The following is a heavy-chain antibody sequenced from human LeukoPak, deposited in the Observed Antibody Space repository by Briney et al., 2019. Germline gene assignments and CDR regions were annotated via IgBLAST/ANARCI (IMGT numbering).Heavy chain of an antibody. D-gene: IGHD4-23*01. CDR1: GYRFTTYW. Sequence: GESLKISCKGSGYRFTTYWIGWVRQMPGKGLEWMGIIYPGDSDTRYSPSFQGQVTMSVDKSISTAYLQWNSLKASDTAMYYCTSSVVSQYFDYWGQGTLVTVSS. J-gene: IGHJ4*02. V-gene: IGHV5-51*01. CDR3: TSSVVSQYFDY. CDR2: IYPGDSDT.